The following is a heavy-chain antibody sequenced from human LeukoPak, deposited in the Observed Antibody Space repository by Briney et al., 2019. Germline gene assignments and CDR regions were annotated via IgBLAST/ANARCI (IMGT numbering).Heavy chain of an antibody. Sequence: TGGSLRLSCAASGFTFSSYWMSWVRQAPGKVLEWVANIKQDGSEKYYVDSVKGRFTISRDNAKNSLYLQMNSLRAEDTAVYYCARLPYYYDSSGYRQIHFDYWGQGTLVTVSS. CDR2: IKQDGSEK. V-gene: IGHV3-7*01. CDR3: ARLPYYYDSSGYRQIHFDY. J-gene: IGHJ4*02. D-gene: IGHD3-22*01. CDR1: GFTFSSYW.